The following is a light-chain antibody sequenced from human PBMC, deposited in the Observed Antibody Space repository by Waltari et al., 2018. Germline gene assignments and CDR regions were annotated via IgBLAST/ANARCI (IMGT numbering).Light chain of an antibody. CDR1: QSISSW. J-gene: IGKJ4*01. CDR2: KAS. Sequence: IQMTQSPSTLSASVGDRVTITCRARQSISSWLAWYQQKPGKAPKLLIDKASSLESGVPSMFSGSGCGTEFTLTISSLQPDDFATYYCQQYNSQLTFGGGTKVEIK. CDR3: QQYNSQLT. V-gene: IGKV1-5*03.